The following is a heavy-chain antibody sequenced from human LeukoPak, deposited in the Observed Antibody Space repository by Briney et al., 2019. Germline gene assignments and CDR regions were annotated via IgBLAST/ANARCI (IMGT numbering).Heavy chain of an antibody. V-gene: IGHV1-18*01. CDR1: GYTFITHG. CDR2: ISPYNDNT. J-gene: IGHJ4*02. CDR3: ARDPPHSSGPNSPCFEY. D-gene: IGHD6-19*01. Sequence: ASVKVSCKASGYTFITHGISWVRQAPGQGLEWMGWISPYNDNTEYAQKFQGRVTMTTDTSTSTAYMELRSLRSDDAAVYYCARDPPHSSGPNSPCFEYWGQGTLVTVSS.